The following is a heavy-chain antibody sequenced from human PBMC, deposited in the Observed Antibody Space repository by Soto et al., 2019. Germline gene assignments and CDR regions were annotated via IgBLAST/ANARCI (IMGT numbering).Heavy chain of an antibody. Sequence: SETLSLTCTVSGDSISSLYWSWIRQPPGKGLEWIGYIYYSGSINYNPSLKSRVTISADPSKNQFSLRLSSVTAADTAVYYCAKSLWDTSGWKTDYWGQGTLVTVSS. J-gene: IGHJ4*02. CDR1: GDSISSLY. D-gene: IGHD6-19*01. CDR3: AKSLWDTSGWKTDY. V-gene: IGHV4-59*01. CDR2: IYYSGSI.